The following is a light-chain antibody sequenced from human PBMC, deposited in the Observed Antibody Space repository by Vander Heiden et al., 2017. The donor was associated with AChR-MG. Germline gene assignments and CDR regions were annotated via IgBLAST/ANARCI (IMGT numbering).Light chain of an antibody. J-gene: IGLJ2*01. CDR2: GKN. CDR1: SLRSYY. CDR3: NSRDSSGPVV. Sequence: SSELPQDPAVSVALGQTVRITCQGDSLRSYYASWYQQKPGQDPVLVIYGKNNRPSGIPDRFSGSSSGNTAALTITGAQAEDEADYYCNSRDSSGPVVFGGGTKLTVL. V-gene: IGLV3-19*01.